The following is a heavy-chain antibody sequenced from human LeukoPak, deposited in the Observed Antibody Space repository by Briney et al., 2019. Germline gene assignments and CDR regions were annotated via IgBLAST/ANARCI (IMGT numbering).Heavy chain of an antibody. CDR1: GFTFSTYN. D-gene: IGHD4-17*01. Sequence: GGSLRLSCAASGFTFSTYNMNWVRQAPGKGLERVSYISSSSSIIYYADSVKGRFTISRDNAKNSLYLQMNSLRDEDTAVYYCALLSGDPDYWGQGTLVTVSS. V-gene: IGHV3-48*02. CDR3: ALLSGDPDY. CDR2: ISSSSSII. J-gene: IGHJ4*02.